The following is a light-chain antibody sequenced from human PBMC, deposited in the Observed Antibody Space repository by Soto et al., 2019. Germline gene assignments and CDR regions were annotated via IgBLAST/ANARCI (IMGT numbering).Light chain of an antibody. V-gene: IGLV8-61*01. J-gene: IGLJ3*02. CDR1: SGSVSTTYY. CDR2: STD. Sequence: QTVVTQEPSFSVSPGRTVTLTCGLSSGSVSTTYYPTWYQQTPGQAPRTLIYSTDTRSSGVPDRFSGSILGNKAALTITGAQADDESDYYCVLYMGRGIWVFGGGPKLTVL. CDR3: VLYMGRGIWV.